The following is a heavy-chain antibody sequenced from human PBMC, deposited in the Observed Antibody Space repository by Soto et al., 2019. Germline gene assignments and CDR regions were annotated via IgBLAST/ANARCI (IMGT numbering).Heavy chain of an antibody. CDR1: GYSFTSYW. J-gene: IGHJ6*02. CDR2: IDPSDSYT. V-gene: IGHV5-10-1*01. Sequence: GESLKISCKGSGYSFTSYWIGWVRQMPGKGLEWMGRIDPSDSYTNYSPSFQGHVTISADKSISTAYLQWSSLKASDTAMYYCARQQTPHYYYGMDVWGQGTTVTVSS. CDR3: ARQQTPHYYYGMDV.